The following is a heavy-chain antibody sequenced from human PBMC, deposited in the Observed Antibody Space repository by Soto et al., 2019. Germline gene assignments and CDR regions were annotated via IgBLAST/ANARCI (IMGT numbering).Heavy chain of an antibody. CDR3: ARDNTYYDFWSGYNRGPNHAFDI. CDR1: GSTISSGGYC. D-gene: IGHD3-3*01. Sequence: SETLCLTWTVSGSTISSGGYCWSRHSKHPGKGLEWIGYIYYSGSTYYNPSLKSRVTISVDTSKNQFSLKLSSVTAADTAVYYCARDNTYYDFWSGYNRGPNHAFDIWGQGTMVTVSS. J-gene: IGHJ3*02. V-gene: IGHV4-31*02. CDR2: IYYSGST.